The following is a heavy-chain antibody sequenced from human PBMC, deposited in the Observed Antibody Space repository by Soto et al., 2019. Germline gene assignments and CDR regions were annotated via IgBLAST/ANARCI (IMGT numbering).Heavy chain of an antibody. CDR3: ARENCSDGSCYSVY. J-gene: IGHJ4*02. D-gene: IGHD2-15*01. V-gene: IGHV4-31*02. CDR1: GGFISPGGYF. Sequence: SETLCVPWTVSGGFISPGGYFLFLLRQHQGKGLEWIGYIYYSGSTYYNPPLKSRVTISVDTSKNQFSLKLSSVTAADTAVYYCARENCSDGSCYSVYWGQGTLVTVS. CDR2: IYYSGST.